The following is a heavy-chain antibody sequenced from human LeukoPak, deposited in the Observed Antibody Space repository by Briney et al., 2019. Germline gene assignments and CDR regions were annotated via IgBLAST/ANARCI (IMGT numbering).Heavy chain of an antibody. J-gene: IGHJ6*02. D-gene: IGHD2/OR15-2a*01. V-gene: IGHV3-21*01. CDR1: GFSFNSYT. CDR3: VRDVSRRIGMDV. CDR2: ISPVSSYT. Sequence: GGSLRLSCLASGFSFNSYTMNWVREAPGKGLEWVSTISPVSSYTWYAESVKGRFTISRDNPKDSLYLQMDSLRAEDTAVYYCVRDVSRRIGMDVWGQGTTVSVSS.